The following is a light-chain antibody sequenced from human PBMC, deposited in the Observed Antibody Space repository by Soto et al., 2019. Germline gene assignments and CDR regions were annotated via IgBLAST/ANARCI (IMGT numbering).Light chain of an antibody. CDR2: EVS. J-gene: IGLJ1*01. CDR3: SSYSSISTYV. V-gene: IGLV2-14*01. CDR1: SSDVGAYYS. Sequence: QSVLTQPVSVSGSPGQSITISCTGTSSDVGAYYSVSWYQQHPGKAPKLMIYEVSNRPSGVSNRFSGSKSGNTASLTISGLQAEDEADYYCSSYSSISTYVFGTGTKVTVL.